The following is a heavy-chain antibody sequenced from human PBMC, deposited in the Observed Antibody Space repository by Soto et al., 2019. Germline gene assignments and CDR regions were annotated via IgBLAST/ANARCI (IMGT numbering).Heavy chain of an antibody. CDR1: GYTFTSYG. J-gene: IGHJ4*02. Sequence: ASVKVSCKASGYTFTSYGISWVRQAPGQGLEWMGWISAYNGNTNYAQKLQGRVTMTTDTSTSTAYMELRSLRSDDTAVYYCARDGGFCSGGSCYPTPPFDSGGKGTLVTVS. D-gene: IGHD2-15*01. CDR2: ISAYNGNT. CDR3: ARDGGFCSGGSCYPTPPFDS. V-gene: IGHV1-18*01.